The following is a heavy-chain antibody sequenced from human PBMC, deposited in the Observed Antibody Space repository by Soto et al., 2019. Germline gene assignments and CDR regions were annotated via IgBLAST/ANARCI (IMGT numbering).Heavy chain of an antibody. CDR3: ARVGYGGNSDEVNWFDP. V-gene: IGHV4-4*02. CDR2: IYHSGST. Sequence: KTSETLSLTCAVSGGSISSSNWWSWVRQPPGKGLEWIGEIYHSGSTNYNPSLKSRVTISVDKSKNQFSLKLSSVTAADTAVYYCARVGYGGNSDEVNWFDPWGQGTLVTVSS. CDR1: GGSISSSNW. J-gene: IGHJ5*02. D-gene: IGHD4-17*01.